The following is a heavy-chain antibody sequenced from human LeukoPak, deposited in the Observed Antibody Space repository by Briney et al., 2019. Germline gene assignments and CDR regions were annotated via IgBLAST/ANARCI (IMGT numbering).Heavy chain of an antibody. J-gene: IGHJ4*02. CDR2: IYTSGST. D-gene: IGHD2-2*01. CDR1: GGSISSGSYY. CDR3: ARTRVVPAANYFDY. V-gene: IGHV4-61*02. Sequence: SQTLSLTCTVPGGSISSGSYYWSWIRQPAGKGLEWLGRIYTSGSTNYNPSLKSRVTISVDTSKNQFSLKLSSVTAADTAVYYCARTRVVPAANYFDYWGQGTQVTVSS.